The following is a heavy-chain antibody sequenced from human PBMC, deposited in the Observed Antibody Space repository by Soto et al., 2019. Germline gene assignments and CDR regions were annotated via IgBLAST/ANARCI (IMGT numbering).Heavy chain of an antibody. J-gene: IGHJ5*02. CDR2: IIPIFGTS. CDR1: GGTFNNHA. Sequence: QVQLVQSGAEVKKPGSSVKVSCKASGGTFNNHALNWVRQAPGNGREWMGGIIPIFGTSNSPQKFQGRGTITAHESTITAYMELSILRSEATAVDYCVRGKMRKIATILRDKGFDPWGQGTLVTVSS. D-gene: IGHD2-21*01. V-gene: IGHV1-69*01. CDR3: VRGKMRKIATILRDKGFDP.